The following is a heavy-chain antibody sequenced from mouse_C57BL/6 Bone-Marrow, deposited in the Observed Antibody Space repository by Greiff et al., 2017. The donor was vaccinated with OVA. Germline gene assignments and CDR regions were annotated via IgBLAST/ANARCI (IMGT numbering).Heavy chain of an antibody. CDR3: ARGYLISYDAMDY. Sequence: EVKLVESGPGLAKPSQTLSLTCSVTGYSITSDYWNWIRKFPGNKLEYMGYISYSGSTYYNPSLKSRISITRDTSKNQYYLQLNSVTTEDTATYYCARGYLISYDAMDYWGQGASVTVSS. J-gene: IGHJ4*01. CDR1: GYSITSDY. CDR2: ISYSGST. V-gene: IGHV3-8*01.